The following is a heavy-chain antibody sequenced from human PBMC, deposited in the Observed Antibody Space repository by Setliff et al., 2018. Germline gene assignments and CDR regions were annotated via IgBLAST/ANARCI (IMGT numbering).Heavy chain of an antibody. CDR1: GFSFSGSA. CDR2: IRGRTDNYAT. V-gene: IGHV3-73*01. CDR3: TMYVYGYPY. J-gene: IGHJ4*02. D-gene: IGHD5-18*01. Sequence: PGGSLRLSCAASGFSFSGSAVYWVRRASVKGLEWIGRIRGRTDNYATAYAASVRGRFTISRDDSKNTAYLQMNSLKTEDTDVYYCTMYVYGYPYWGQGTLVTVSS.